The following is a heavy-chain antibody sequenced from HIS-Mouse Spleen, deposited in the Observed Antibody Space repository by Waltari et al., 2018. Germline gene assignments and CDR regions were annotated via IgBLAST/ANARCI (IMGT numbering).Heavy chain of an antibody. Sequence: EVQLVESGGGLVQPGGSLRLSCAASGFTFSSYDMHWVRQATGKGLEWVSAIGTAGDTYYPGSGKGRFTISRENAKNSLYLQMNSLRAGDTAVYYCARDPGPGAATGAFDIWGQGTMVTVSS. D-gene: IGHD6-13*01. CDR3: ARDPGPGAATGAFDI. J-gene: IGHJ3*02. CDR1: GFTFSSYD. CDR2: IGTAGDT. V-gene: IGHV3-13*01.